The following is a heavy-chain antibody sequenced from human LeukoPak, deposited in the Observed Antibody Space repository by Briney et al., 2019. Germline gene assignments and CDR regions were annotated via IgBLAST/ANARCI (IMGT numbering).Heavy chain of an antibody. D-gene: IGHD3-16*01. CDR2: INQDGSVR. Sequence: GGSLRLSCAASGYTLSSHWMSWVRQAPGQGLEWVANINQDGSVRRYVGSVEGRFTISRDSAKNALFLQMSSLRVEYTAVYYCARLPPNNHAYFDNWGQGTLVTVSS. CDR3: ARLPPNNHAYFDN. CDR1: GYTLSSHW. J-gene: IGHJ4*02. V-gene: IGHV3-7*05.